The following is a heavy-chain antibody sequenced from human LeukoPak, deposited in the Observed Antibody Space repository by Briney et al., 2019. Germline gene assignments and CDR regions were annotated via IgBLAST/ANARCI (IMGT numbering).Heavy chain of an antibody. Sequence: SQTLSLTCAISGDSVSTDSAGWNWIRQSPSRGLEWLGRTYYRSNWYNDYAVSVKSRITINPDTSKNQFSLQLNSVTPEDTAVYYCEREGQYCSSTSCYYGVDWFDPWGQGTLVTVSS. CDR1: GDSVSTDSAG. CDR3: EREGQYCSSTSCYYGVDWFDP. D-gene: IGHD2-2*01. CDR2: TYYRSNWYN. J-gene: IGHJ5*02. V-gene: IGHV6-1*01.